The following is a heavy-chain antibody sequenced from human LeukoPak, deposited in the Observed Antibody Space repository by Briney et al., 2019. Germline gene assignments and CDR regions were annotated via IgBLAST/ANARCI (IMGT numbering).Heavy chain of an antibody. J-gene: IGHJ6*03. D-gene: IGHD3-22*01. CDR1: GYSISSGYY. Sequence: SETLSLTCTVSGYSISSGYYWGWIRQPPGKGLEWIGYIYYSGSTYYNPSLRSRVTISVDTSKNQFSLKLSSVTAADTAVYYCARSSEGRYYYDSSGFSYCYYYMDVWGKGTTVTISS. CDR3: ARSSEGRYYYDSSGFSYCYYYMDV. V-gene: IGHV4-38-2*02. CDR2: IYYSGST.